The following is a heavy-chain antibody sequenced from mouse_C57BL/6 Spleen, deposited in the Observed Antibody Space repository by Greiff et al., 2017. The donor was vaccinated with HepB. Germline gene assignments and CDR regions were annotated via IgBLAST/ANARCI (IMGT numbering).Heavy chain of an antibody. CDR1: GFTFSSYG. V-gene: IGHV5-6*01. J-gene: IGHJ2*01. Sequence: EVQRVESGGDLVKPGGSLKLSCAASGFTFSSYGMSWVRQTPDKRLEWVATISSGGSYTYYPDSVKGRFTISRDNAKNTLYLQMSSLKSEDTAMYYCARAYYSNSFDYWGQGTTLTVSS. CDR2: ISSGGSYT. CDR3: ARAYYSNSFDY. D-gene: IGHD2-5*01.